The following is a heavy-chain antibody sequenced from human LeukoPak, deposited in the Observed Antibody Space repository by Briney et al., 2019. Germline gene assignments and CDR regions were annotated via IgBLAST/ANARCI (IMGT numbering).Heavy chain of an antibody. D-gene: IGHD3-22*01. CDR1: GGSISSGDYY. Sequence: SETLSLTCTVSGGSISSGDYYWSWIRQPPGKGLEWIGYIYYSGSTYYNPSLKSRVTISVDTSKNQFSLKLSSVTAADTAVYYCARSYDSSGFEPFDYWGQGTLVTVSS. CDR3: ARSYDSSGFEPFDY. CDR2: IYYSGST. V-gene: IGHV4-30-4*01. J-gene: IGHJ4*02.